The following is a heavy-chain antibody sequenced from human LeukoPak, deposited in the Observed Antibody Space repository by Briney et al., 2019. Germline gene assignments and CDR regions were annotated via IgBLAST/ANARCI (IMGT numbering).Heavy chain of an antibody. V-gene: IGHV3-23*01. D-gene: IGHD3-22*01. J-gene: IGHJ4*02. CDR3: AKRDTSGSYYFDY. CDR2: ITSSGSNT. CDR1: GFTFSSYS. Sequence: GGSLRLSCAASGFTFSSYSMNWVRQAPGKGLERVSAITSSGSNTYFADSAKGRFTISRDNSKNTLYLQMNSLRAEDTAVYLCAKRDTSGSYYFDYWGQGTLVTVSS.